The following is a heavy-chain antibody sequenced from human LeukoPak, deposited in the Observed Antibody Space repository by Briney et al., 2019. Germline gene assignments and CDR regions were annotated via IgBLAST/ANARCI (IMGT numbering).Heavy chain of an antibody. V-gene: IGHV4-38-2*01. D-gene: IGHD5-18*01. Sequence: SSETLSLTXAVSGYSISSGYYWGWIRQPPGKGLEWIGSIYHSGSTYYNPSLKSRVTISVDTSKNQFSLKLSSVTAADTAVYYCAIAASGYGFHDAFDIWGQGTMVTVSS. CDR2: IYHSGST. CDR3: AIAASGYGFHDAFDI. CDR1: GYSISSGYY. J-gene: IGHJ3*02.